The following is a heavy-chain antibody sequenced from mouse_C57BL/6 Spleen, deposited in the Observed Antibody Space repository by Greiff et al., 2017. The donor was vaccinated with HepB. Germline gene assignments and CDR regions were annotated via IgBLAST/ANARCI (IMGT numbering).Heavy chain of an antibody. D-gene: IGHD2-4*01. CDR3: ARRIYYDPYYYAMDY. J-gene: IGHJ4*01. CDR1: GYTFTDYY. Sequence: VQLQQSGPELVKPGASVKISCKASGYTFTDYYMNWVKQSHGKSLEWIGDINPNNGGTSYNQKFKGKATLTVDKSSSTAYMELRSLTSEDSAVYYCARRIYYDPYYYAMDYWGQGTSVTVSS. CDR2: INPNNGGT. V-gene: IGHV1-26*01.